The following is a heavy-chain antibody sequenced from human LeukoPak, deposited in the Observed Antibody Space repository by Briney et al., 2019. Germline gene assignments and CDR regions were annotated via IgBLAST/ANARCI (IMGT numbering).Heavy chain of an antibody. V-gene: IGHV4-59*01. J-gene: IGHJ6*01. Sequence: SETLPLTCSVSGVSITSYSWGWIRQPPGKGLEWIGYIYYSGRTDYNSSLKSRVIISVDTSKNQIFLKLSSVTTADTAMYYCARDGGLYYGMDVWGQGTTVTVSS. CDR3: ARDGGLYYGMDV. D-gene: IGHD3-3*01. CDR1: GVSITSYS. CDR2: IYYSGRT.